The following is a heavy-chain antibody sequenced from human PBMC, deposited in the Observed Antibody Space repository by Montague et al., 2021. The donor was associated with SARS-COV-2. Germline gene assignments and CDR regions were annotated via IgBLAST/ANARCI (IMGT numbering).Heavy chain of an antibody. CDR2: IHYNEKT. V-gene: IGHV4-59*13. D-gene: IGHD1/OR15-1a*01. CDR3: AGGQQMNYFDF. Sequence: SETLSLTCAVSGASITTYYWSWIRQPPGQGLEWIGHIHYNEKTNYNPPLKSRVTISMDTPKNHFSLKVTSVTAADTALYFCAGGQQMNYFDFWGQATLVTVSS. CDR1: GASITTYY. J-gene: IGHJ4*02.